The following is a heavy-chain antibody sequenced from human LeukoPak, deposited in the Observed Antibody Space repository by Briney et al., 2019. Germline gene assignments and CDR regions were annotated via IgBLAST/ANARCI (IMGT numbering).Heavy chain of an antibody. Sequence: GGSLRLSCAASGFTFSSYDMHWVRHATGKGLEWVSAIGTAGDTYYPGSVKGRFTISTENAKNSLYLQMNSLRAGDTAVYYCARGHPLIGAAAGLLYFDYWGQGTLVTVSS. J-gene: IGHJ4*02. D-gene: IGHD6-13*01. CDR2: IGTAGDT. CDR3: ARGHPLIGAAAGLLYFDY. CDR1: GFTFSSYD. V-gene: IGHV3-13*01.